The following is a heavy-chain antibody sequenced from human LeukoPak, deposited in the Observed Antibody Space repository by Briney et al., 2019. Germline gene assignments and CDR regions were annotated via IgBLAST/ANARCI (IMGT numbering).Heavy chain of an antibody. V-gene: IGHV4-59*01. CDR2: IYYSGST. CDR1: GGSISSYY. Sequence: TSETLSLTCTVSGGSISSYYWSWIRQPPGKGLEGIGYIYYSGSTNYNPSLKSRVTISVDTSKNQFSLKLSSVTAADTAVYYCARGPYYYDSRPFQHWGQGTLVTVSS. D-gene: IGHD3-22*01. CDR3: ARGPYYYDSRPFQH. J-gene: IGHJ1*01.